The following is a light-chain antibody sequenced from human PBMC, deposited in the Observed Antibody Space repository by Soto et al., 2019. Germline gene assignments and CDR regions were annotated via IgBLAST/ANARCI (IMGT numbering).Light chain of an antibody. CDR2: DAS. V-gene: IGKV1-13*02. CDR1: QGISSA. Sequence: AIPLTQSPSSLSASVGDRVTITCRASQGISSALAWYQQKPGQAPKLLIYDASSLESGVPSRFSGSGSGTDFTLDISSLQPEDFATYYCQQFNSYSRTFGPGTKVDIK. J-gene: IGKJ3*01. CDR3: QQFNSYSRT.